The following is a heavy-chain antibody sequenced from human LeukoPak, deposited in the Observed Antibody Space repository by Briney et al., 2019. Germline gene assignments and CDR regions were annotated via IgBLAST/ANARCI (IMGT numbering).Heavy chain of an antibody. V-gene: IGHV4-30-4*01. CDR1: GGSISSGDYY. D-gene: IGHD5-18*01. Sequence: SETLSLTCTVSGGSISSGDYYWRWIRQPPGEGLEWIGYIYYSGSTYYNPSLKSRATISVDTSKNQFSLKLSSVTAADTAVYYCARVSVDTTSGVWFDPWGQGTLVTVSS. J-gene: IGHJ5*02. CDR3: ARVSVDTTSGVWFDP. CDR2: IYYSGST.